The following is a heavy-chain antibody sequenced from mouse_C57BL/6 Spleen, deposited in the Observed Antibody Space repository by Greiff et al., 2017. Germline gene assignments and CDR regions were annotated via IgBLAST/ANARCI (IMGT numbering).Heavy chain of an antibody. Sequence: EVQLQQSGPELVKPGASVKISCKASGYTFTDYYMNWVKQSPGKSLEWIGDINPNNGGTSYNQKFKGKATLTVDKSSSTAYMELRSLTSEDSAVYYCARGTGIWYFDVWGTGTTVTVSS. V-gene: IGHV1-26*01. CDR1: GYTFTDYY. D-gene: IGHD4-1*01. J-gene: IGHJ1*03. CDR2: INPNNGGT. CDR3: ARGTGIWYFDV.